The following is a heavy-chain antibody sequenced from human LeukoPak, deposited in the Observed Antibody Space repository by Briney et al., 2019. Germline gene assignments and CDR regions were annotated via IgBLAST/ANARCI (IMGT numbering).Heavy chain of an antibody. Sequence: GGSLRLSCAASGFTVSSNYMSWVRQAPGKGLEWVSVIYSGGSTYYADSVKGRFTISRDDSKNTLYLQMNSLRAEDTAVYYCAGYCSGGSCYYWGQGTLVTVSS. CDR1: GFTVSSNY. V-gene: IGHV3-53*01. CDR2: IYSGGST. J-gene: IGHJ4*02. CDR3: AGYCSGGSCYY. D-gene: IGHD2-15*01.